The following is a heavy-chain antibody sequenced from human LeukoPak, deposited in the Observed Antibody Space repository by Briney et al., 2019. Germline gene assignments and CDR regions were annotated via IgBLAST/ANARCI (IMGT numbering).Heavy chain of an antibody. D-gene: IGHD3-3*01. Sequence: RASVKVSCKASGGTFSSYAISWVRQAPGQGLEWMGRIIPIFGTANYAQKFQGRVTITADESTSTAYMELSSLRSEDTAVYYCARAKAGRGFWSGYYQDYYFDYWGQGTLVTVSS. CDR1: GGTFSSYA. CDR2: IIPIFGTA. J-gene: IGHJ4*02. V-gene: IGHV1-69*15. CDR3: ARAKAGRGFWSGYYQDYYFDY.